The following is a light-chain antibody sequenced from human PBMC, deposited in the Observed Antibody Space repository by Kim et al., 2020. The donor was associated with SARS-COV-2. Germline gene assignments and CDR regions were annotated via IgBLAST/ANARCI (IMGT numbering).Light chain of an antibody. CDR1: QTISTY. CDR3: QQSYTTPLT. J-gene: IGKJ4*01. CDR2: AAT. Sequence: ASVGDRVTITCRASQTISTYLNWDEQKQGQAPKLLIYAATTLQSGVPPRFSGSGSGTDFTLTISSLQPEDFATYSCQQSYTTPLTFGGGTKVDIK. V-gene: IGKV1-39*01.